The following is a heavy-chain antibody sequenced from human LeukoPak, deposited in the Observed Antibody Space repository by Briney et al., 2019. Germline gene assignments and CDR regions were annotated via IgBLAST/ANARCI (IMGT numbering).Heavy chain of an antibody. CDR3: AKTNWGYYFDY. CDR1: RFTFSSYA. V-gene: IGHV3-23*01. CDR2: ISDSGVST. Sequence: PGGSLRLSCAASRFTFSSYAMSWVRQAPGKGLECVSTISDSGVSTYFADSVKGRFTISRDNSKNTLYLQMNSLRAEDTAVYYCAKTNWGYYFDYWGQGILVTASS. J-gene: IGHJ4*02. D-gene: IGHD7-27*01.